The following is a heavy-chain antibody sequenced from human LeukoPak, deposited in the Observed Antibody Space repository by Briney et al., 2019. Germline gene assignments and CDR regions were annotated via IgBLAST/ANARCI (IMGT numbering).Heavy chain of an antibody. D-gene: IGHD3-22*01. V-gene: IGHV4-59*01. CDR3: ARDRGITMIRGYYGMDV. J-gene: IGHJ6*02. Sequence: SETLSLTCTVSGGSISSYYWSWIRQPPGKGLEWIGYIYYSGSTNYNPSLKSRVTISVDTSKNQFSLKLSSVTAADTAVYYCARDRGITMIRGYYGMDVWGQGPTVTVSS. CDR1: GGSISSYY. CDR2: IYYSGST.